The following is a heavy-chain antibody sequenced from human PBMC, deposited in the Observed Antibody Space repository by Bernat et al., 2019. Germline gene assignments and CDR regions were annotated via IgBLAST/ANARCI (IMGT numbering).Heavy chain of an antibody. V-gene: IGHV3-23*01. CDR2: SSGSGGST. Sequence: EVQLLESGGGLVQPGGSLRLSCAASGFTFSSYAMSWVRQAPGKGLEWVSASSGSGGSTYYADSVKGRFTISRDNSKNTLYLQMNSLRAEDTAVYYCAKGGIGGSYLDGMDVWGQGTTVTVSS. CDR3: AKGGIGGSYLDGMDV. CDR1: GFTFSSYA. D-gene: IGHD1-26*01. J-gene: IGHJ6*02.